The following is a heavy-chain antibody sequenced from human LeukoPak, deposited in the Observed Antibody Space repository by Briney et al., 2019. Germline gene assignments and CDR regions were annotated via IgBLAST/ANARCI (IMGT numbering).Heavy chain of an antibody. CDR1: GFTFSSSA. D-gene: IGHD1-26*01. V-gene: IGHV3-23*01. CDR2: ISASGGST. J-gene: IGHJ4*02. Sequence: PGGSLRLSCAASGFTFSSSAMSWVRQVPGKGLEWVSGISASGGSTSYADSVRGRFTISRDNSKNTLYLQMNSLRAEDTAVYYCAKQRSDHFDYWGQGTLVTVSS. CDR3: AKQRSDHFDY.